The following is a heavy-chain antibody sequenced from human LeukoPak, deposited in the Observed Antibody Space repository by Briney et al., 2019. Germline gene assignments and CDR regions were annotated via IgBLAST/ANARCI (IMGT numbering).Heavy chain of an antibody. J-gene: IGHJ3*02. V-gene: IGHV3-7*01. D-gene: IGHD1-26*01. CDR3: ARDEEGATTWAAFDI. CDR2: MKQDGSEK. CDR1: GFTFSSYW. Sequence: PGGSLRLSCVASGFTFSSYWMSWVRQAPGKGLEWVANMKQDGSEKYYVDSVKGRFTISRDNAKNSLYLQMNSLRAEDTAVYHCARDEEGATTWAAFDIWGQGTMVTVSS.